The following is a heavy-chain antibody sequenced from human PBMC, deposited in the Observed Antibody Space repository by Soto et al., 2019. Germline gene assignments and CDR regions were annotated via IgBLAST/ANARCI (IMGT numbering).Heavy chain of an antibody. V-gene: IGHV1-46*01. D-gene: IGHD6-6*01. Sequence: ASVNVSCKASGYTFTSYYMHWVRQAPGQGLEWMGIINPSGGSTSYAQKFQGRVTMTRDTSTSTVYMELSSLRSEDTAVYYCARDVIAAFYGMDVWGQGTTVTVSS. CDR1: GYTFTSYY. CDR3: ARDVIAAFYGMDV. CDR2: INPSGGST. J-gene: IGHJ6*02.